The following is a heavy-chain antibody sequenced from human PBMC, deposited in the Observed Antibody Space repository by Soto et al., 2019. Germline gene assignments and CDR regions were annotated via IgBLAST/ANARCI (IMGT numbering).Heavy chain of an antibody. CDR1: GFAFSSYG. D-gene: IGHD3-3*01. V-gene: IGHV3-30*18. CDR3: AKVGEVLRFLEWLSDYYYYYGMDV. J-gene: IGHJ6*02. CDR2: ISYDGSNK. Sequence: PGGSLRRSCAASGFAFSSYGMHWVRQAPGKGLEWVAVISYDGSNKYYADSVKGRFTISRDNSKNTLYLQMNSLRAEDTAVYYCAKVGEVLRFLEWLSDYYYYYGMDVWGQGTTVMVSS.